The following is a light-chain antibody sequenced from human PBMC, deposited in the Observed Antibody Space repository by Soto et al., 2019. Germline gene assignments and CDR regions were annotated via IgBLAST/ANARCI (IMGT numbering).Light chain of an antibody. CDR2: GTT. J-gene: IGLJ1*01. CDR3: QSYDSSLSGSNV. Sequence: QSVLTQPPSVSGAPGQRVTISCTGRNSNIGAGYDVHWYQQLPGTAPKLLIYGTTNRPSGVPDRFSGSKSGTSASLAITGLQAEDEADYYCQSYDSSLSGSNVFGTGTKLTVL. V-gene: IGLV1-40*01. CDR1: NSNIGAGYD.